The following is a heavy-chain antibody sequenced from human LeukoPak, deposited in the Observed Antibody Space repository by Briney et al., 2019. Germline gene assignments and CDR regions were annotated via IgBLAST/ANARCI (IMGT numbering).Heavy chain of an antibody. CDR2: IIPIFGTA. J-gene: IGHJ6*03. D-gene: IGHD3-22*01. V-gene: IGHV1-69*05. CDR3: AREGRDYYDSSGASYYYYMDV. CDR1: GGTFSSYA. Sequence: SVKVSCKASGGTFSSYAISWVRQAPGQGLEWMGGIIPIFGTANYAQKFQGRVTITTDESTSTAYMDLSSLRSEDTAVYYCAREGRDYYDSSGASYYYYMDVWGKGTTVTVSS.